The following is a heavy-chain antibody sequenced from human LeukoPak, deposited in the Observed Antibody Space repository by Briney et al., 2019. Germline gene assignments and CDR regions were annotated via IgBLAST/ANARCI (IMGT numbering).Heavy chain of an antibody. V-gene: IGHV3-23*01. CDR3: AKAPERSCNGASCYPLDY. Sequence: GGSQRLSCAASGFIFSSYAMTWVRQAPGKGPEWLSSITDSGGNTYSADSVKGRFTISRDNSKNTLYLQMNSLRVEDTAVYYCAKAPERSCNGASCYPLDYWGQGTLVTVSS. D-gene: IGHD2-15*01. J-gene: IGHJ4*02. CDR1: GFIFSSYA. CDR2: ITDSGGNT.